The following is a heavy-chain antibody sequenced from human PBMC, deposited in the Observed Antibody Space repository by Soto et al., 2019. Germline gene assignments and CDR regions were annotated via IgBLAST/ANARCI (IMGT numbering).Heavy chain of an antibody. CDR1: GFIFSSYA. J-gene: IGHJ4*02. D-gene: IGHD3-10*01. Sequence: VGSLRLSCATSGFIFSSYAMHWVRQAPGKGLEWVAVISYDGSNKYYADSVKGRFTISRDNSKNTLYLQMNSLRAEDTTIYYCARDEYPGVYWGQGTLVTVSS. V-gene: IGHV3-30-3*01. CDR3: ARDEYPGVY. CDR2: ISYDGSNK.